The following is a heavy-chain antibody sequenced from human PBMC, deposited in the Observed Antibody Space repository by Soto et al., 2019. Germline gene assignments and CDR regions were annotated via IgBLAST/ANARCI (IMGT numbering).Heavy chain of an antibody. CDR1: GFTFSSYS. CDR3: ARGRDASSSRYFDY. CDR2: ISSSSSYI. Sequence: EVQLVESGGGLVKPGGSLRLSCAASGFTFSSYSMNWVRQAPGKGLEWVSSISSSSSYIYYADSVKGRFTISRDNAKNSLYLQMNSLGGEDTAVYYCARGRDASSSRYFDYWGQGTLVTVSS. J-gene: IGHJ4*02. V-gene: IGHV3-21*01. D-gene: IGHD6-13*01.